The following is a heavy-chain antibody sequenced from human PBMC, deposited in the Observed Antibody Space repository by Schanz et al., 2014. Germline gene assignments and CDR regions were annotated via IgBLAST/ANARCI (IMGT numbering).Heavy chain of an antibody. CDR1: GFTFSSYS. Sequence: EVQLVESGGGLVQPGGSLRLSCSASGFTFSSYSMYWVRQAPGKGLEWVSTISGSGGDTYPADSVKGRFTISRDNSNNTLYLQMKSLRAEDTAVYYCAKAGSGWSTAGYYYWGQGTLVTVSS. V-gene: IGHV3-23*04. J-gene: IGHJ4*02. CDR2: ISGSGGDT. D-gene: IGHD6-19*01. CDR3: AKAGSGWSTAGYYY.